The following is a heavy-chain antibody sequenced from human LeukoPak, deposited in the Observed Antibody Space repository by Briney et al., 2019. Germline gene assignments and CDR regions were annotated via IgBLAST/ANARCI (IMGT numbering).Heavy chain of an antibody. Sequence: GASVKVSCKASGYTFTGYYMHWVRQAPGQGLEWMGRINPNSGGTNYAQKFQGRVTMTGDTSISTAYMELSRLRSDDTAVYYCARDPGYCTNGVCYTDRYYFDYWGQGTLVTVSS. J-gene: IGHJ4*02. CDR2: INPNSGGT. D-gene: IGHD2-8*01. CDR3: ARDPGYCTNGVCYTDRYYFDY. V-gene: IGHV1-2*06. CDR1: GYTFTGYY.